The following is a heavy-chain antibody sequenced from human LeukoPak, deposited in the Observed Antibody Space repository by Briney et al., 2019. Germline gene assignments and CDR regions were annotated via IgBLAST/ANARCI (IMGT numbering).Heavy chain of an antibody. CDR1: GFTFSSYA. Sequence: GGSLRLSCAASGFTFSSYAMSWVRQAPGKGLEWVSAISGSGGSTYYADSVKGRFTISRDNSKNTLYLQMNSLRAEDKAVYYCANTVETTYFGYYFDYWGQGTLVTVSS. CDR2: ISGSGGST. J-gene: IGHJ4*02. CDR3: ANTVETTYFGYYFDY. V-gene: IGHV3-23*01. D-gene: IGHD1-7*01.